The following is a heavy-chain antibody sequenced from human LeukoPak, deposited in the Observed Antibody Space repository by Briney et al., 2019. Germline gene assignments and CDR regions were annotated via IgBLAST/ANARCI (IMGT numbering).Heavy chain of an antibody. Sequence: KSGGSLRLSCAASGFTFSDYYMSWIRQAPGKGLEWVSYISSSGSTIYYADSVKGRFTISRDNAKNSLYLQMNSLRAEDTAVYYCARDRVEWGLVGATNLEYWGQGTLVTVSS. V-gene: IGHV3-11*01. CDR3: ARDRVEWGLVGATNLEY. CDR2: ISSSGSTI. CDR1: GFTFSDYY. J-gene: IGHJ4*02. D-gene: IGHD1-26*01.